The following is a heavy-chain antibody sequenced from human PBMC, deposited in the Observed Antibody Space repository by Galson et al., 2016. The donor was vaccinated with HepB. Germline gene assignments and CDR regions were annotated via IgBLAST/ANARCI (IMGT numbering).Heavy chain of an antibody. V-gene: IGHV4-34*01. J-gene: IGHJ3*01. CDR3: ARVRITERVVVPTGYNALDV. CDR1: GGSFSAHY. CDR2: VSHNGYT. D-gene: IGHD1-20*01. Sequence: ETLSLTCAVSGGSFSAHYWNWIRQPPGKGLKWIGEVSHNGYTNYNPSLKSRVTMSADASTNQVSLNLTSVTATDTALYYCARVRITERVVVPTGYNALDVWGPGTMVTVSS.